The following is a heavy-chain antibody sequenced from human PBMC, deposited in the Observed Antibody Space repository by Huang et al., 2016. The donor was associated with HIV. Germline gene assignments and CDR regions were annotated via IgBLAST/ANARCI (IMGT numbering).Heavy chain of an antibody. CDR2: ISGDGGTT. Sequence: EVQLVQSGGVVIQPGGSLRLSCAASGFTFKDYHMHWVRKAPGEGLEWGSRISGDGGTTKYGDSVKDRFTISRDNSKDSLYLQMNSLKTEDTALYYCTGIFYDSTGYYYHYWGQGTLVTVSS. D-gene: IGHD3-22*01. V-gene: IGHV3-43*01. J-gene: IGHJ4*02. CDR3: TGIFYDSTGYYYHY. CDR1: GFTFKDYH.